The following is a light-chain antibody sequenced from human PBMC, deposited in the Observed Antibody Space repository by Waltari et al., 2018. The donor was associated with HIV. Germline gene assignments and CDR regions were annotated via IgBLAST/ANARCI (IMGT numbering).Light chain of an antibody. CDR2: EVS. V-gene: IGLV2-8*01. CDR1: SSDVGGYNY. Sequence: QSALTQPPSASASPGQSVTISCTGTSSDVGGYNYVSWYQQHPGKAPKFIIYEVSKRPSGVPDRFSGSKSGNTASLTVSGLQAEDEADYYCSSYAGSNWVFGGGTKLTVL. CDR3: SSYAGSNWV. J-gene: IGLJ3*02.